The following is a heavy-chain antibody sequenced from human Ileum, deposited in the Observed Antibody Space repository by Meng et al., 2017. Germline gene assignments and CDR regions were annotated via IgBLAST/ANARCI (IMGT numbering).Heavy chain of an antibody. Sequence: ESLEISCAAFGFTLSSYAMSWVRQAPGKGLEGVSAISGSGGSPYYADSVKGRFTIYRDNSKNTLYLQMNSLRAEDTAVYYCAKSQGTPLDYYYGMDDWGQETTVTVSS. V-gene: IGHV3-23*01. D-gene: IGHD1-1*01. CDR3: AKSQGTPLDYYYGMDD. CDR2: ISGSGGSP. J-gene: IGHJ6*02. CDR1: GFTLSSYA.